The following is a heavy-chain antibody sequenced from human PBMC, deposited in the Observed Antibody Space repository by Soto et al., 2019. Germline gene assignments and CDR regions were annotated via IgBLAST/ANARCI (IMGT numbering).Heavy chain of an antibody. CDR2: ISQSGTA. CDR1: GDSFSSGYW. J-gene: IGHJ4*02. V-gene: IGHV4-4*02. CDR3: ARHGGRFFEY. Sequence: QVQLQESGPGLVKPSETLSLTCAVSGDSFSSGYWWSWVRQPPGKGLQWIGQISQSGTANYNPSLESRVPMSVDKSKNQFSLILTSVTAADTAVYYCARHGGRFFEYWGQGILVPVSS. D-gene: IGHD2-15*01.